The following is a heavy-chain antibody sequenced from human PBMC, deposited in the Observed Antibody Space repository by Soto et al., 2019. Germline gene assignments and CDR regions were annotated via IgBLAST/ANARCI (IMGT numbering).Heavy chain of an antibody. CDR2: ISESGSGK. CDR3: ARNRGYQQFDY. Sequence: HPGGSLRLSCAASGFTFSSYAMSWVRQAPGKGLEWVSHISESGSGKYYADSVKGRFTISRDNAKNSLYLQMNSLRADDMAVYYCARNRGYQQFDYWGQGTQVTVSS. D-gene: IGHD5-12*01. CDR1: GFTFSSYA. V-gene: IGHV3-48*01. J-gene: IGHJ4*02.